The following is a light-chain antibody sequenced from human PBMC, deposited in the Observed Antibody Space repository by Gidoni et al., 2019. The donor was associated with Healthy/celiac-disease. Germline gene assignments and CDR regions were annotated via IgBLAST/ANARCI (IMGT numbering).Light chain of an antibody. CDR3: QQRSNWPPGLT. CDR1: QSVSSY. J-gene: IGKJ4*01. V-gene: IGKV3-11*01. Sequence: EIVLTQSPATLSLSPGERATLPCRASQSVSSYLAWYQQKPGQAPRLLIYDASHRATGIPARFSGSGSGTDFTLTISSLEPEDFAVYYCQQRSNWPPGLTFGGGTKVEIK. CDR2: DAS.